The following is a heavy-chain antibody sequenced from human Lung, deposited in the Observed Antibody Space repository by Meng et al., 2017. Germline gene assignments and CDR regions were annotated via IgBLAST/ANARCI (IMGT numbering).Heavy chain of an antibody. CDR3: ASFRD. CDR1: GGSIISYH. V-gene: IGHV4-59*01. J-gene: IGHJ4*02. Sequence: QEQLQKAGPGLYKPSETLTRACTVSGGSIISYHCSMRRQRTGEGLEWIGYIYYSGSTNNNPTLKSRGTKSVDTNKNHVTLKLSAMKSGDTAVYYCASFRDWGQGTLVTVSS. CDR2: IYYSGST.